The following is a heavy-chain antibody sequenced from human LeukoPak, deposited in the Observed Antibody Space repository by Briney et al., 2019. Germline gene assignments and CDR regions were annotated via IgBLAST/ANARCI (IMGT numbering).Heavy chain of an antibody. D-gene: IGHD2-2*02. J-gene: IGHJ6*02. V-gene: IGHV3-9*01. CDR3: ARDPGSLPAAIGYSYYGLDV. CDR2: ISWNSGSI. Sequence: GGSLRLSCAASGFIFDNYAMHWVRQAPGKGLEWVSHISWNSGSIGYADSVKGRFTISRDNAKNSLYLEMKGLRPEDTALYYCARDPGSLPAAIGYSYYGLDVWGQGTTVTVSS. CDR1: GFIFDNYA.